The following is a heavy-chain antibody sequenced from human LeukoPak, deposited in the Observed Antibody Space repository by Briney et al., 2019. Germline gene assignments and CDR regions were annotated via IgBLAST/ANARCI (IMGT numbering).Heavy chain of an antibody. V-gene: IGHV3-30-3*01. J-gene: IGHJ4*02. Sequence: LSLTCTVSGGSIRSTSYYWGWIRQAPGKGLEWVAVISYDGSNKYYADSVKGRFTISRDNSKNTLYLQMNSLRAEDTAVYYCARGPDTVHYFDYWGQGTLVTVSS. D-gene: IGHD5-18*01. CDR3: ARGPDTVHYFDY. CDR2: ISYDGSNK. CDR1: GGSIRSTS.